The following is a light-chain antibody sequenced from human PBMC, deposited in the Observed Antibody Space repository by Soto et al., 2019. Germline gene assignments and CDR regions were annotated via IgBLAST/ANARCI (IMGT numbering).Light chain of an antibody. CDR2: SAS. CDR3: QQYGSSPPWT. V-gene: IGKV3-20*01. CDR1: QSISSSY. Sequence: ENVLTQSPGTLSLSPGERATLSCRASQSISSSYLAWYQQKPGQAPRLLIYSASSRATGIPDRFSGSGSGTDFTLTISRLEPEDFAVYYRQQYGSSPPWTFGQGTKVEIK. J-gene: IGKJ1*01.